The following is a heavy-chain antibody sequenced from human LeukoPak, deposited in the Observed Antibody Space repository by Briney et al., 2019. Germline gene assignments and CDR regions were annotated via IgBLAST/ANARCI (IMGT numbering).Heavy chain of an antibody. J-gene: IGHJ4*02. CDR1: GFTFSNYA. V-gene: IGHV3-30-3*01. Sequence: GGSLRLSCAASGFTFSNYAMHWVRQAPGKGLEWVAVISDDGSNKNYADSVRGRFTISRDNSKNTLYLQMNSLRAEDTAVYYCAKELRFLEWLLQYYFDYWGQGTLVTVSS. CDR2: ISDDGSNK. D-gene: IGHD3-3*01. CDR3: AKELRFLEWLLQYYFDY.